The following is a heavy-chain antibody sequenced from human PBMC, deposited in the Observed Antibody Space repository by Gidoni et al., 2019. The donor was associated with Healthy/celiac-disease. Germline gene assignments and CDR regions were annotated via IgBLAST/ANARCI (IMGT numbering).Heavy chain of an antibody. D-gene: IGHD3-3*01. Sequence: EVQLVESGGGLVQPGGSLRLSCAASGFTFSSYEMNWVRQAPGKGLEWVSYISSSGSTIYYADSVKGRFTISRDNAKNSLYLQMNSLRAEDTAVYYCASYREQKYYDFWSGYWGQGTLVTVSS. CDR3: ASYREQKYYDFWSGY. CDR2: ISSSGSTI. V-gene: IGHV3-48*03. CDR1: GFTFSSYE. J-gene: IGHJ4*02.